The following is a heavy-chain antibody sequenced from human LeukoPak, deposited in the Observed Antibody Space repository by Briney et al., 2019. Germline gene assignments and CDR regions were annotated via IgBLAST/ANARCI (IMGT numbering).Heavy chain of an antibody. CDR1: GFTFSSYS. CDR2: ISSSSSYI. J-gene: IGHJ4*02. Sequence: GGSVRLSCAASGFTFSSYSMNWVRQAPGKGLEWVSSISSSSSYIYYADSVKGRFTISRDNAKNSLYLQMNSLRAEDTAVYYCARDPQSYYYDSSGWGYWGQGTLVTVSS. CDR3: ARDPQSYYYDSSGWGY. V-gene: IGHV3-21*01. D-gene: IGHD3-22*01.